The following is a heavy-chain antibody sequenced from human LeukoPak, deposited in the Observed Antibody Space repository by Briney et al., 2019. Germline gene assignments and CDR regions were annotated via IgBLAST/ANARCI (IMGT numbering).Heavy chain of an antibody. CDR3: ARGLSGSGSYSHPPAMGY. D-gene: IGHD3-10*01. J-gene: IGHJ4*02. Sequence: GASVKVSCKASGYTFTSYDINWVRQATGQGLEWMGWMNPNSGNTGYAQKFQGRVTMTRNTSISTAYMELSSLRSEDTAVYYCARGLSGSGSYSHPPAMGYWGQGTLVTVSS. V-gene: IGHV1-8*01. CDR2: MNPNSGNT. CDR1: GYTFTSYD.